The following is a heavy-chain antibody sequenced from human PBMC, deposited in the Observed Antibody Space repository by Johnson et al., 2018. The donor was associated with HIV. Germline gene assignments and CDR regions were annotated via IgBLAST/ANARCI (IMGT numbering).Heavy chain of an antibody. CDR2: IYSGGST. CDR1: GFTVSSYY. CDR3: ARAERVVTPGGAAFDI. D-gene: IGHD4-23*01. V-gene: IGHV3-66*01. Sequence: VQLVESGGSVVRPGGSLRLSCAASGFTVSSYYMSWVRQAPGKGLEWVSVIYSGGSTYYADSVKGRFTISRDNSKNTLYLQMNSLRAGDTAVYYCARAERVVTPGGAAFDIWGQGTMVTVSS. J-gene: IGHJ3*02.